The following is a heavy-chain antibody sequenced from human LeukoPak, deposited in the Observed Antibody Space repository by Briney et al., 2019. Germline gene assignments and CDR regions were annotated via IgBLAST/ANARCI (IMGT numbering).Heavy chain of an antibody. J-gene: IGHJ4*02. D-gene: IGHD6-13*01. V-gene: IGHV4-34*01. CDR2: INHSGST. CDR3: ARAKYSGSWIDY. CDR1: SGSFSGYY. Sequence: PSETLSLTCAVYSGSFSGYYWNWIRQPPGKGLEWIGEINHSGSTKCNPSLKSRVTISADTSKNQFSLKLSSVTAADTAVYYCARAKYSGSWIDYWGQGTLVTVSS.